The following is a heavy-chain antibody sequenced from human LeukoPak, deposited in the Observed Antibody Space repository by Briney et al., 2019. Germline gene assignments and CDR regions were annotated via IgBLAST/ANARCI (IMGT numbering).Heavy chain of an antibody. D-gene: IGHD6-19*01. CDR2: ISSSGSTI. CDR1: GFTFSSYE. Sequence: GGSLRLSCAASGFTFSSYEMNWVRQAPGKGLEWVSYISSSGSTIYYADSVKGRFTISRDNAKNSLYLQMNSLRAEATAVYYCAREPWSSGWLYFDYWGQGTLVTVSS. CDR3: AREPWSSGWLYFDY. J-gene: IGHJ4*02. V-gene: IGHV3-48*03.